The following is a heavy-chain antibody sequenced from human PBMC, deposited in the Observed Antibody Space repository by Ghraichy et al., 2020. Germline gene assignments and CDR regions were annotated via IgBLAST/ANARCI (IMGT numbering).Heavy chain of an antibody. J-gene: IGHJ4*02. CDR3: AREEGKDYYDISGYYSDY. V-gene: IGHV3-7*01. CDR1: GFTLSSYW. Sequence: GGSLRLSCTASGFTLSSYWMNWVRQAPGKGLEWVAKIKSDGSEKYYVDSVKGRFTISRDNANNALYLQMNSLRVDDTAVYYCAREEGKDYYDISGYYSDYWGQGALVTVSS. CDR2: IKSDGSEK. D-gene: IGHD3-22*01.